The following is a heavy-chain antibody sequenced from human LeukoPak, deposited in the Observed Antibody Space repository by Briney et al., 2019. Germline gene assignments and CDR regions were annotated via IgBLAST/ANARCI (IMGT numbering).Heavy chain of an antibody. D-gene: IGHD3-9*01. J-gene: IGHJ6*03. Sequence: GGSLRLSCAASGFSFGDDFMTWIRQAPGKGLEWISFISHSGMTIYYADPVRGRFTISRDNAKNSLFLQMNNLRVEDTAVYYCARGKTGHQSYYYYYMDVWGKGTTVIVSS. CDR2: ISHSGMTI. V-gene: IGHV3-11*01. CDR3: ARGKTGHQSYYYYYMDV. CDR1: GFSFGDDF.